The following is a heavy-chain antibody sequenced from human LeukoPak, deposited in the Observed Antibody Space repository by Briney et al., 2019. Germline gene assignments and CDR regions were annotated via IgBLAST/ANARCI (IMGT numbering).Heavy chain of an antibody. CDR2: IIPIFGTA. J-gene: IGHJ4*02. CDR3: ARDRWVRQQLVLILDY. V-gene: IGHV1-69*05. CDR1: GGTFSSYA. D-gene: IGHD6-13*01. Sequence: SVKVSCKASGGTFSSYAISWVRQAPGQGPEWMGGIIPIFGTANYAQKFQGRVTMTTDTSTNTAYMELRSLRSDDTAVYYCARDRWVRQQLVLILDYWGQGTLVTVSS.